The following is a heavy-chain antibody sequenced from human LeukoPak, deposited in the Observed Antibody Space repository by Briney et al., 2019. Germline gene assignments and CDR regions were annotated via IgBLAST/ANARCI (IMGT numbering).Heavy chain of an antibody. CDR3: ARGFSGYSDY. V-gene: IGHV4-59*10. CDR1: GGSFSGYY. Sequence: SETLSLTCAVYGGSFSGYYWSWIRQPPGKGLEWIGRIYTSGSTNYNPSLKSRVTMSVDTSKNQFSLKLSSVTAADTAVYYCARGFSGYSDYWGQGTLVTVSS. J-gene: IGHJ4*02. D-gene: IGHD6-19*01. CDR2: IYTSGST.